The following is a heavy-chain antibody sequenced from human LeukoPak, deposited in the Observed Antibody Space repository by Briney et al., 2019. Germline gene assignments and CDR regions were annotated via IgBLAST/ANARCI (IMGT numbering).Heavy chain of an antibody. V-gene: IGHV3-74*01. Sequence: GSLRLSCAASGFTFSSFWMHWVRQDPGKGLMWVSHMSADGSSISYADSVKGRFTISRDNAKNTLFLQMNRLKVEDTAVYYCARSVTDAFDIWGQGTMVTVSS. D-gene: IGHD3-3*01. CDR2: MSADGSSI. CDR1: GFTFSSFW. J-gene: IGHJ3*02. CDR3: ARSVTDAFDI.